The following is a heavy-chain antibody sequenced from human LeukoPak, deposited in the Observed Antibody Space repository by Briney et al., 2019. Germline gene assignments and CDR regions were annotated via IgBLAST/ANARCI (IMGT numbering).Heavy chain of an antibody. Sequence: ASVKVSCKASGYTFTSYYMHWVRQAPGQGLEWMGIINPGGGSTSYAQKFQGRVTMTRDTSTSTVYMELSSLRSEDTAVYYCANQIDFWSGYYTLDYWGQGTLVTVSS. CDR1: GYTFTSYY. D-gene: IGHD3-3*01. J-gene: IGHJ4*02. CDR3: ANQIDFWSGYYTLDY. V-gene: IGHV1-46*01. CDR2: INPGGGST.